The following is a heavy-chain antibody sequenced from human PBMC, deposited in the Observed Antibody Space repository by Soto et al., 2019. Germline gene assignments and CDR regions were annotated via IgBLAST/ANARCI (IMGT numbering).Heavy chain of an antibody. V-gene: IGHV3-23*01. Sequence: GGSLRLSCAASGFTFSSYGMGWVRQAPGKGLEWVSAISGGGSNTYYADSVKGRFTISRDNSKNTLYLQMNSLRAEDTAVYYCAKVWDSSGWGDAFDIWGQGTMVTVSS. J-gene: IGHJ3*02. CDR1: GFTFSSYG. D-gene: IGHD6-19*01. CDR2: ISGGGSNT. CDR3: AKVWDSSGWGDAFDI.